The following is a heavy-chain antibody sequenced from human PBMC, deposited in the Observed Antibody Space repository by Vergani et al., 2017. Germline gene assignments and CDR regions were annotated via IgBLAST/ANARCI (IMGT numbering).Heavy chain of an antibody. D-gene: IGHD6-13*01. CDR2: IYSGGST. J-gene: IGHJ4*02. CDR3: ARMGIAAAGDFDY. CDR1: GFTVSSNY. Sequence: EVQLVESGGGLVQPGGSLRLSCAASGFTVSSNYMSWVSQAPGKGLEWVSVIYSGGSTYYADSVKGRFTISRDNSKNTLYLQMNSLRAEDTAVYYCARMGIAAAGDFDYWGQGTLVTVSS. V-gene: IGHV3-66*01.